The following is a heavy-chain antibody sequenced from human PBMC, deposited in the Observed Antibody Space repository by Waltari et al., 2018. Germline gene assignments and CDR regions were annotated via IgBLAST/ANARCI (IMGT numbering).Heavy chain of an antibody. Sequence: QVQLQQWGAGLLKPSETLSLTCAVYGGSFSGYYWSWIRQPPGKGLEWIGEINHSASTNYSPSLKSRVTISLDTSKNQFSLKLSSVTAADTAVYYCARSYGSGSFSWFDPWGQGTLVSVSS. J-gene: IGHJ5*02. V-gene: IGHV4-34*01. D-gene: IGHD3-10*01. CDR2: INHSAST. CDR1: GGSFSGYY. CDR3: ARSYGSGSFSWFDP.